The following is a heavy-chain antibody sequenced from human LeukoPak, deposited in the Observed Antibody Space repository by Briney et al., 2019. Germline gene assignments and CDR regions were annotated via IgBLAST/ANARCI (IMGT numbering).Heavy chain of an antibody. J-gene: IGHJ4*02. V-gene: IGHV3-53*01. D-gene: IGHD3-22*01. CDR1: GFTVSSTY. CDR3: AGHQRDSSAYYYMDY. Sequence: GGSLRLSCAASGFTVSSTYMSWVRQAPGKGLEWVSIIYSGGSTYHADSVKGRFTIPRDISKNTLYLQMNSLRAEDTAVYYCAGHQRDSSAYYYMDYWGQGTLVTVSS. CDR2: IYSGGST.